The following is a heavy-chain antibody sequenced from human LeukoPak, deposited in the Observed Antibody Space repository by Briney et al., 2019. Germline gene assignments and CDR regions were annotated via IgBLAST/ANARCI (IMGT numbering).Heavy chain of an antibody. D-gene: IGHD3-22*01. V-gene: IGHV3-23*01. CDR3: AKGMITMIVVVNDY. J-gene: IGHJ4*02. CDR1: GFTFSSYG. Sequence: PGGSLRLSCAASGFTFSSYGMSWVRQAPGKGLEWVSAISGSGGSTYCADSVKGRFTISRDNSKNTLYLQMNSLRAEDTAVYYCAKGMITMIVVVNDYWGQGTLVTVSS. CDR2: ISGSGGST.